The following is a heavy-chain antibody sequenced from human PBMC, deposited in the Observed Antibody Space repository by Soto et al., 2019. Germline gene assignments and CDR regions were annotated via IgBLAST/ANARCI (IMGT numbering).Heavy chain of an antibody. V-gene: IGHV3-30-3*01. Sequence: GGSLRLSCAASGFTFSSYAMHWVRQAPGKGLEWVAVISYDGSNKYYADSVKGRFTISRDNSKNTLYLQMNSLRAEDTAVYYCARDRAITMIVVVITHDAFDIWGQGTMVTVSS. D-gene: IGHD3-22*01. CDR2: ISYDGSNK. J-gene: IGHJ3*02. CDR3: ARDRAITMIVVVITHDAFDI. CDR1: GFTFSSYA.